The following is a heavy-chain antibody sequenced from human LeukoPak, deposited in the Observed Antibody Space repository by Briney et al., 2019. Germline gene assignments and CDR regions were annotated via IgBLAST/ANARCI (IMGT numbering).Heavy chain of an antibody. D-gene: IGHD1-14*01. V-gene: IGHV3-30-3*01. J-gene: IGHJ4*02. Sequence: GRSLRLSCAASGFTFSTLTMYWVRQAPGKGLEWVAEISHEGSIQYYADSVRGRFTISRDNSKKTVSLQMNSLRGEDTAVYFCVGDRIPGPPDYFDYWGQGTLVTVSS. CDR3: VGDRIPGPPDYFDY. CDR1: GFTFSTLT. CDR2: ISHEGSIQ.